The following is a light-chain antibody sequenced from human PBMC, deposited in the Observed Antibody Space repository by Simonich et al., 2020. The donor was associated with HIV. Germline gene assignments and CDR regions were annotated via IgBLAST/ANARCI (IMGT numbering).Light chain of an antibody. CDR1: QSINNY. V-gene: IGKV1-39*01. CDR2: AAS. CDR3: QQSYSTPPVT. Sequence: DIQMTQSPSSLSASVGDRVTITCRASQSINNYLNWYQQKQGKAPKLLIYAASSLQSGVPSRFRGSGSGTDFTLTISRLQPEDFATYYCQQSYSTPPVTFGQGTKLEIK. J-gene: IGKJ2*01.